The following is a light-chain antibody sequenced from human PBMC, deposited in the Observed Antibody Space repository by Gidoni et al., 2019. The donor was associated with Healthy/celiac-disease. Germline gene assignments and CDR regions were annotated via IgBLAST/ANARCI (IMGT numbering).Light chain of an antibody. CDR1: QSVSSN. Sequence: IVMTQSPATLSVSPGERATLSCRASQSVSSNLAWYQQKPGQAPRLLIHGASTRATGIPARFSGSGSGTYFTLTISSLQSEDFAVYYCQQYNNWPTWTFGQGTKVEIK. J-gene: IGKJ1*01. CDR3: QQYNNWPTWT. V-gene: IGKV3-15*01. CDR2: GAS.